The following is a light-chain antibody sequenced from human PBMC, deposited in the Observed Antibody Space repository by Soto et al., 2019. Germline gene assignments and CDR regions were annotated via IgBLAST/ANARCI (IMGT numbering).Light chain of an antibody. CDR1: SSDVGGYNY. CDR2: DVS. Sequence: QSALTQPASVSGSPGQSITISCTGTSSDVGGYNYVSWYQQHPGKAPNLMIYDVSLRPSGVSYRFSGSKSGNTASLTISGLQAEDEADYYCSSYTTGRNVVFGGGTKLTVL. V-gene: IGLV2-14*03. J-gene: IGLJ2*01. CDR3: SSYTTGRNVV.